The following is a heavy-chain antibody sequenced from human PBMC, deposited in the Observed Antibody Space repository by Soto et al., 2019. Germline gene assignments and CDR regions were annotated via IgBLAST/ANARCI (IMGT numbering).Heavy chain of an antibody. V-gene: IGHV4-34*01. CDR3: ARGQEGVVSTQ. J-gene: IGHJ4*01. D-gene: IGHD5-12*01. Sequence: QVQLQQWVAGLLKPSETLSLNCAVTGGSLSGYYWSWIRQSPGQGLEWIGEVKDGGHTNYSPSLSCGVTISSDTSNNRFSRRLNSVTAAHTGVYYWARGQEGVVSTQWVHGSLVTFSS. CDR2: VKDGGHT. CDR1: GGSLSGYY.